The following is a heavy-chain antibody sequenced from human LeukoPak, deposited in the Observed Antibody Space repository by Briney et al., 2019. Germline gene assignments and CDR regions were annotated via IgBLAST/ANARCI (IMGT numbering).Heavy chain of an antibody. D-gene: IGHD3-3*01. Sequence: PGGSLRLSCAASGFIFTNYFMSWVRPAPGKGLEWVASIKHDGSEKYYVDSVRGRFTICRDNTMNSLYLQMSSLRDEDTAVYYCATDRGWRTSGYYLYYFEYWGQGTLVTYSS. V-gene: IGHV3-7*01. J-gene: IGHJ4*02. CDR1: GFIFTNYF. CDR2: IKHDGSEK. CDR3: ATDRGWRTSGYYLYYFEY.